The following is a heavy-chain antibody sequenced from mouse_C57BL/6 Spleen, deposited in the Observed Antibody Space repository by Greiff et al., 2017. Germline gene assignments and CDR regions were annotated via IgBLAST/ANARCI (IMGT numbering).Heavy chain of an antibody. CDR3: ARPGGVTKRYFDV. V-gene: IGHV1-52*01. CDR1: GYTFTSYW. Sequence: QVQLQQPGAELVRPGSSVKLSCKASGYTFTSYWMHWVKQRPIQGLEWIGNIDPSDSETHYNQKFKDKATLTVDKSSSTAYMQLSSLTAEDSAVYYCARPGGVTKRYFDVWGTGTTVTVSS. J-gene: IGHJ1*03. D-gene: IGHD2-2*01. CDR2: IDPSDSET.